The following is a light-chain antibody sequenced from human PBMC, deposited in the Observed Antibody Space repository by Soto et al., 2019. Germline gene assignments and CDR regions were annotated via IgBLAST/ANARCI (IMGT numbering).Light chain of an antibody. CDR3: QQYDNLPLT. Sequence: DIQMTQSPSSLSAFVGDRITITCQASQDISKYLNWYQHKPGKAPKLLIYDASNFETGVPSRFSGSGSGTEFTFTISSLQPEDIATYYCQQYDNLPLTFGGGTKGDIK. CDR2: DAS. CDR1: QDISKY. J-gene: IGKJ4*01. V-gene: IGKV1-33*01.